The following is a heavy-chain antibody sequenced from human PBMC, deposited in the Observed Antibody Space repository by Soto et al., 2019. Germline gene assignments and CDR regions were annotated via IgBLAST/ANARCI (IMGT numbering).Heavy chain of an antibody. D-gene: IGHD6-13*01. CDR3: ARDFLILESSWTFDF. CDR2: IWYDGSNK. Sequence: GGSLRLSCAASRFTFSRYGMHWVRQAPGKGLEWVAVIWYDGSNKYYADSVKGRFTISRDNSKNTLYLQMNSLRAEDTAVYYCARDFLILESSWTFDFWGQGTLVTVSS. J-gene: IGHJ4*02. CDR1: RFTFSRYG. V-gene: IGHV3-33*01.